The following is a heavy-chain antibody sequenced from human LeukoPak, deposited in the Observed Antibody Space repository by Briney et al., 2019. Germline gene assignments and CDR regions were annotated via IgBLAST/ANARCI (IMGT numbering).Heavy chain of an antibody. CDR2: IYYSGST. CDR3: AREEVPHGFDI. CDR1: GGSISSYY. V-gene: IGHV4-59*12. J-gene: IGHJ3*02. Sequence: SETLSLTCTVSGGSISSYYWSWIRQPPGKGLEWIGHIYYSGSTHYNPSLKSRVAISVDTSKNQFSLKLSSVTAADTAVYYCAREEVPHGFDIWGQGTMVTVSS.